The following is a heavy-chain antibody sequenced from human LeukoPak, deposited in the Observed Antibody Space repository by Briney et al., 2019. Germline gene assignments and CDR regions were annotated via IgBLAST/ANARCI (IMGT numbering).Heavy chain of an antibody. V-gene: IGHV3-7*01. CDR3: ARSHGSGWSGYAFDI. CDR1: GFTFSSYW. CDR2: IKQDGSEK. D-gene: IGHD6-19*01. J-gene: IGHJ3*02. Sequence: PGGSLRLSCAASGFTFSSYWMSWIRQAPGKGLEWVANIKQDGSEKYYVDSVKGRFTISRDNDKNSLDLQMNSLRGEDTAVYYCARSHGSGWSGYAFDIWGQGTMVTVSS.